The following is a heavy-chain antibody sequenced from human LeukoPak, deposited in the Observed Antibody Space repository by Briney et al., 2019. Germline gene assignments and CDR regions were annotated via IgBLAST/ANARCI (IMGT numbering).Heavy chain of an antibody. V-gene: IGHV3-23*01. J-gene: IGHJ4*02. CDR1: GFTFSSYS. CDR2: ISGSGGST. CDR3: AKHEGAVAGYFDY. D-gene: IGHD6-19*01. Sequence: SGGSLRLSCAASGFTFSSYSMNWVRQAPGKGLEWVSAISGSGGSTYYADSVKGRFTISRDNSKNTLYLQMNSLRAEDTAVYYCAKHEGAVAGYFDYWGQGTLVTVSS.